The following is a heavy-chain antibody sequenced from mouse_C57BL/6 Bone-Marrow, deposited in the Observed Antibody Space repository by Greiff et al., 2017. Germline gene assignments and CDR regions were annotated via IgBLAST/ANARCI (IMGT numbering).Heavy chain of an antibody. J-gene: IGHJ3*01. CDR1: GYTFTSYW. V-gene: IGHV1-64*01. CDR2: IHPNSGST. Sequence: QVQLQQPGAELVKPGASVKLSCKASGYTFTSYWMHWVQQRPGQGLEWIGMIHPNSGSTNYNETFKSQATLTVDKSYSTAYMQLSSLTSADSAVYYCASCYGNPWFAYWGQGTLVTVSA. CDR3: ASCYGNPWFAY. D-gene: IGHD2-10*01.